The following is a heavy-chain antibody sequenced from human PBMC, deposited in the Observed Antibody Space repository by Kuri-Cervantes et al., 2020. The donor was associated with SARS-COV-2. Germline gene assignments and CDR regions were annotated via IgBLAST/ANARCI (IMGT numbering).Heavy chain of an antibody. J-gene: IGHJ4*02. D-gene: IGHD1-26*01. V-gene: IGHV3-43*01. Sequence: GESLKISCAASGFTFSSYSMNWVRQAPGKGLEWVSLISWDGGSTYYADSVKGRFTISRDNSKNSLYLQMNSLRTEDTALYYCAKDMEPLGGSYDYFDYWGQGTLVTVSS. CDR2: ISWDGGST. CDR1: GFTFSSYS. CDR3: AKDMEPLGGSYDYFDY.